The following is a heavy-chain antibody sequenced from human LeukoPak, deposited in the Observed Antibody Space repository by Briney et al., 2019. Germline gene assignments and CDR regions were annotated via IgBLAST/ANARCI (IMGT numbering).Heavy chain of an antibody. CDR1: GFTVINNY. CDR2: IHSGGTT. V-gene: IGHV3-53*01. D-gene: IGHD5-12*01. CDR3: ARDSDSGYGPFAS. Sequence: GGSLRLSCAASGFTVINNYMSWVRQAPGKGLERVSVIHSGGTTNYADSVQGRFTISRDNSKTTVYLHMNSLRAEDTAVYYCARDSDSGYGPFASWGQGTLVTVSS. J-gene: IGHJ4*02.